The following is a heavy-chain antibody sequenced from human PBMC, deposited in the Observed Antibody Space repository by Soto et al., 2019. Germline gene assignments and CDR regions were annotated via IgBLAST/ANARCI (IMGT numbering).Heavy chain of an antibody. D-gene: IGHD6-13*01. J-gene: IGHJ4*02. CDR2: ISYGGSDK. Sequence: QVQLVESGGGVVQPGRSLRLSCAASGFTFSSYGMHWVRQAPGKGLEWVALISYGGSDKYYADSVKGRFTISRDNSKNTLYLQMNRLRVEDTAVYYCGAGQYFSDYWGQGTLVTVSS. CDR3: GAGQYFSDY. CDR1: GFTFSSYG. V-gene: IGHV3-30*03.